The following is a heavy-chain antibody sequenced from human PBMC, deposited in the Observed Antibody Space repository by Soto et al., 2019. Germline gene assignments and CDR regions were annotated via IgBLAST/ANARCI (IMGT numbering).Heavy chain of an antibody. J-gene: IGHJ4*02. CDR1: GFTFDDYV. V-gene: IGHV3-9*01. CDR3: VKDMSEVGTYGSYYFES. CDR2: VSWNSGSI. Sequence: EVQLVESGGGLVLPGRSLRLSCAASGFTFDDYVMHWVRQAPGKGLEWVARVSWNSGSIGYADSVKGRFSISRDNAKNSVYLQMNNLRPEDTAFYYCVKDMSEVGTYGSYYFESWGQGTLVTVSS. D-gene: IGHD1-26*01.